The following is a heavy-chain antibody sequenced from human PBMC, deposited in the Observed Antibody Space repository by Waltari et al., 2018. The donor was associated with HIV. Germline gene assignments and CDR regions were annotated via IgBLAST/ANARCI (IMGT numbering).Heavy chain of an antibody. J-gene: IGHJ5*02. CDR3: AISHRGAIFGDH. CDR1: GYTFINHD. V-gene: IGHV1-8*01. CDR2: MSPHSGKT. Sequence: QVQLVQSEAEVKQPGASVKVSFKASGYTFINHDINWVRRAAGRGLEWMGWMSPHSGKTGFAQKFQGRVTLTGDASIDTAYLELSGLTSQDTAVYYCAISHRGAIFGDHWGQGTPVTVSS. D-gene: IGHD3-3*01.